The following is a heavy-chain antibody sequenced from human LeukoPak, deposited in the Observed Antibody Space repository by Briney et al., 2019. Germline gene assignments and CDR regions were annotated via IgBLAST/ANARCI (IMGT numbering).Heavy chain of an antibody. D-gene: IGHD2-15*01. Sequence: ASVKVSCKASGTTLNNYGITWVRQAPGQGLEWMGWISAYNGNTNYAQKFQGRATMTTDTSTSTAYMELRSLRSDDTALYYCARDCSGGTCYLDYWGQGTLVTVSS. J-gene: IGHJ4*02. CDR3: ARDCSGGTCYLDY. CDR2: ISAYNGNT. V-gene: IGHV1-18*01. CDR1: GTTLNNYG.